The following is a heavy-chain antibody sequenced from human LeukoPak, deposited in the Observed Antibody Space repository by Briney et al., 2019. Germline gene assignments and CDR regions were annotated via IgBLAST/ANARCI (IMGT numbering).Heavy chain of an antibody. CDR1: GFTFSTYW. CDR2: INQDGSGK. V-gene: IGHV3-7*01. J-gene: IGHJ4*02. Sequence: GGSLRLSCEVSGFTFSTYWMSWVRQAPGKGLECVANINQDGSGKYYVDSVKGRFTISRDNAKNSLYLQMNSLRAEDTAVYYCARDLMVNGGWGQGTLVTVSS. D-gene: IGHD2-8*01. CDR3: ARDLMVNGG.